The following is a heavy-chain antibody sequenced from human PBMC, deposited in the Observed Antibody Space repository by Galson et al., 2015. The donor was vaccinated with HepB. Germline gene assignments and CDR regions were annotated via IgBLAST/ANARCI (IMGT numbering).Heavy chain of an antibody. CDR2: IKQDGSEK. V-gene: IGHV3-7*01. D-gene: IGHD6-19*01. Sequence: SLRLSCAASGFTFSSYWMSWVRQAPGKGLEWVANIKQDGSEKYYVDSVKGRFTISRDNAKNSLYLQMNSLRAEDTAVYYCARAPPYSSGWYLRFDYWGQGTLVTVSS. J-gene: IGHJ4*02. CDR1: GFTFSSYW. CDR3: ARAPPYSSGWYLRFDY.